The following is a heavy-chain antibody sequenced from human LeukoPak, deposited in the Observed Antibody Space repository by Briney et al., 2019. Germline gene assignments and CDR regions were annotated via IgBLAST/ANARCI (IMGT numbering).Heavy chain of an antibody. CDR2: IKNDGSEE. Sequence: PGGSLRLSCAASGFTFSSYWMRWVRQAPGKGLEGVANIKNDGSEEYYVDSVKGRFTISRDNTKNSLFLQMDSLRAEDTAVYYCVRAYPPLRTSAAGDHWGQGTLVTVSS. J-gene: IGHJ4*02. CDR3: VRAYPPLRTSAAGDH. CDR1: GFTFSSYW. D-gene: IGHD6-25*01. V-gene: IGHV3-7*01.